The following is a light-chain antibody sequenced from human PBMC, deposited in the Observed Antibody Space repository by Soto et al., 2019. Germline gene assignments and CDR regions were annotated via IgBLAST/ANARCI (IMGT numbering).Light chain of an antibody. Sequence: EIVMTQSPATLSVSPGDGATLSCRASQSVNSNFAWYQQKPGQAPRLLIYGASTRATGIPAKFSGIGSGTECALSISSLQSEDFAVCCCQQYFHWPTFGQGTKVEIK. J-gene: IGKJ1*01. CDR1: QSVNSN. V-gene: IGKV3-15*01. CDR2: GAS. CDR3: QQYFHWPT.